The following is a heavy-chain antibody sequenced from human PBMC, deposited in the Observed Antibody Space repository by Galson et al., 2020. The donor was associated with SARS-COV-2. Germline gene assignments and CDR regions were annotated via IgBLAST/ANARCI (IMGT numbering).Heavy chain of an antibody. CDR1: GFSFSSYW. V-gene: IGHV3-7*03. Sequence: GGSLRLSCAASGFSFSSYWMTWVRQAPGKGLEWVANIKQDGSDKSYVDSVKGRFTISRDNAKNSLYLHMNSLRAEDTAVYYCARESYDSGWFDYWGQGTLVTVSS. CDR2: IKQDGSDK. J-gene: IGHJ4*02. D-gene: IGHD6-19*01. CDR3: ARESYDSGWFDY.